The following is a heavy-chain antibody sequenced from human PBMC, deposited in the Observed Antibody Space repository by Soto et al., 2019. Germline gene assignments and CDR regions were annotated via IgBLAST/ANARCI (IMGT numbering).Heavy chain of an antibody. D-gene: IGHD7-27*01. CDR3: VSQPHWARPFES. Sequence: PGGSLRLSCVGSGFLFRNYEMNRVRQAPGKGLEWLAHISTTGGHVSESDSVKGRFTISRDNTKHTLYLQMNSLRTEDTGVYYCVSQPHWARPFESWGQGTLVTVSS. J-gene: IGHJ4*02. V-gene: IGHV3-48*03. CDR1: GFLFRNYE. CDR2: ISTTGGHV.